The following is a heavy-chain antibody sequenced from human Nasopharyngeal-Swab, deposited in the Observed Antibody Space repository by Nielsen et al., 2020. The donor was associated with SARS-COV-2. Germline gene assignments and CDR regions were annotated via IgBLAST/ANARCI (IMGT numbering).Heavy chain of an antibody. V-gene: IGHV1-18*01. CDR2: ISAYNGNT. CDR3: AAVYCSSTSCHDAFDI. D-gene: IGHD2-2*01. Sequence: ASVKVSCKASGYTFTSYGISWVRQAPGQGLEWMGWISAYNGNTNYAQKLQGRVTMTTDTSTSTAYMELSSLRSEDTAVYYCAAVYCSSTSCHDAFDIWGQGTMVTVSS. J-gene: IGHJ3*02. CDR1: GYTFTSYG.